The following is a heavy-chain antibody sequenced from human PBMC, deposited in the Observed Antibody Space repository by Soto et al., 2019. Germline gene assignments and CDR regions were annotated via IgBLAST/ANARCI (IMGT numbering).Heavy chain of an antibody. Sequence: WASVKVSCKASGYTFSTYGINGVRQAPGRGLEWMGWISDNNAKTHYAQNFRGRLTMTTDTSTSTAYVELRSLTSDDTAVYYCATDHPHYFDFCSPFGASDIWGRGTMVTVSS. CDR2: ISDNNAKT. CDR3: ATDHPHYFDFCSPFGASDI. J-gene: IGHJ3*02. CDR1: GYTFSTYG. V-gene: IGHV1-18*01. D-gene: IGHD3-3*01.